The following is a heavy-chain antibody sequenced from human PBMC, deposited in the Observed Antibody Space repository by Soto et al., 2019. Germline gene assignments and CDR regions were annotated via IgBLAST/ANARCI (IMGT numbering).Heavy chain of an antibody. CDR2: IYYSGST. J-gene: IGHJ4*02. V-gene: IGHV4-59*01. CDR3: ARKLYYYSPGSYSPFDY. CDR1: GGSISSYY. Sequence: SETLSLTWTVAGGSISSYYWSWIRQPPGKGLEWIGYIYYSGSTNYNPSLKSRVTISVDTSKNQFSLKLSSVTAADTAVYYCARKLYYYSPGSYSPFDYWGQGTLVTV. D-gene: IGHD3-10*01.